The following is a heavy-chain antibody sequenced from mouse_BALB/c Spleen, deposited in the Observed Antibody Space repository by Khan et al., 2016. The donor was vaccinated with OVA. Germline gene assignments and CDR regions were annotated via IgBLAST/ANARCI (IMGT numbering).Heavy chain of an antibody. CDR3: ARSYYDYPYDARDD. CDR2: IWSDGST. Sequence: QMQLEESGPGLVAPSQSLSITCTISGFSLTSYGIHWARQPPGTGLEWLVVIWSDGSTTYNSALSSRLSIRKDNSTSQVFLKMNSLQTDDTAIYYFARSYYDYPYDARDDWGQGTSVTVSS. CDR1: GFSLTSYG. D-gene: IGHD2-4*01. J-gene: IGHJ4*01. V-gene: IGHV2-6-1*01.